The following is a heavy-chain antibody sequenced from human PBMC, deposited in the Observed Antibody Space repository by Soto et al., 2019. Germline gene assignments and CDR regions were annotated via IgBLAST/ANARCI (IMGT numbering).Heavy chain of an antibody. CDR1: GGSISSGGYY. D-gene: IGHD4-4*01. CDR3: ARRREIPSKGNYGMDV. V-gene: IGHV4-31*03. CDR2: IYYSGST. Sequence: QVQLQESGPGLVKPSQTLSLTCTVSGGSISSGGYYWSWIRQHPGKGLEWIGYIYYSGSTYYNPALKSRVTLSVDTSKNQFSLKLSSVTAADTAVYYCARRREIPSKGNYGMDVWGQGTTVTVSS. J-gene: IGHJ6*02.